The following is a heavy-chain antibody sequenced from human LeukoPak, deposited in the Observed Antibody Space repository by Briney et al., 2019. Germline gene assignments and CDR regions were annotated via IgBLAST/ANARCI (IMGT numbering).Heavy chain of an antibody. Sequence: KPSETLSLTCTASGGSNSSGDYYWSWIRQPPGRGLEWVGYIYDSGSTYYNPSLESRVTMSVDTSKNQFSLKLSSVTAAGTAVYYCAVVAATLAYWGQGTLVTVSS. CDR1: GGSNSSGDYY. CDR2: IYDSGST. J-gene: IGHJ4*02. V-gene: IGHV4-30-4*01. D-gene: IGHD2-15*01. CDR3: AVVAATLAY.